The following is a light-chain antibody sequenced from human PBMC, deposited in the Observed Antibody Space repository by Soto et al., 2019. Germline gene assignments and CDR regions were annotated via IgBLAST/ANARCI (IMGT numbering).Light chain of an antibody. V-gene: IGKV1-27*01. Sequence: DVQMTQSPSSLSASVGDRVTITCRASQGIAPYLAWFQQKPGKVPKLLIYAASTLQSGVPSRFSGSGSGTDFTLTISSLRPEDVATYYCQKYNSAPLTFGGGTKVDIK. CDR1: QGIAPY. CDR2: AAS. J-gene: IGKJ4*01. CDR3: QKYNSAPLT.